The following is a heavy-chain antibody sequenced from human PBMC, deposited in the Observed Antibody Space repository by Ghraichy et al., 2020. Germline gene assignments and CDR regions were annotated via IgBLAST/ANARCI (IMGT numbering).Heavy chain of an antibody. CDR2: INHSGST. V-gene: IGHV4-34*01. CDR1: GGSFSGYY. J-gene: IGHJ1*01. Sequence: SETLSLTCAVYGGSFSGYYWSWIRQPPGKGLEWIGEINHSGSTNYNPSLKSRVTISVDTSKNQFSLKLSSVTAADTAVYYCANAYTDNSSPRYFQHWGQGTLVTVSS. CDR3: ANAYTDNSSPRYFQH. D-gene: IGHD6-19*01.